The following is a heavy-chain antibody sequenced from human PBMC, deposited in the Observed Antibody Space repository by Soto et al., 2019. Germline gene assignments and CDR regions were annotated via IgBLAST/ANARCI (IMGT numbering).Heavy chain of an antibody. J-gene: IGHJ3*02. Sequence: GGSLRLSCAASGFTFSSYGMHWVRQAPGKGLEWVAVISYDGSNKYYADSVKGRFTIPRDNSKNTLYPQMNSLRAEDTAVYYCAKDGVPDAFNIWGQGTMVTVSS. CDR1: GFTFSSYG. CDR2: ISYDGSNK. V-gene: IGHV3-30*18. CDR3: AKDGVPDAFNI. D-gene: IGHD3-16*01.